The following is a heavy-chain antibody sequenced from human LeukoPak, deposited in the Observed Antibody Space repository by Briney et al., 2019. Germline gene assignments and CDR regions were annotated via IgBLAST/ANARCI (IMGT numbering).Heavy chain of an antibody. J-gene: IGHJ4*02. D-gene: IGHD5-12*01. V-gene: IGHV3-33*01. CDR3: ARDNDDSGYDFDY. CDR2: IWYDGSNK. Sequence: GGSLRLSCAASGFTFSSYGMHWVRQAPGKGLEWVAVIWYDGSNKYYADSVKGRFTISRDNSKNTLYLQMNSLRAEDTAVYYCARDNDDSGYDFDYWGQGTLVTVSS. CDR1: GFTFSSYG.